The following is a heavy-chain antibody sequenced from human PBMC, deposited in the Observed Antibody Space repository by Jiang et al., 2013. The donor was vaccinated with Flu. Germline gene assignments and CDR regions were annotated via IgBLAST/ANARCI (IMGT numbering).Heavy chain of an antibody. CDR3: ARGLIGYCSSTSCYTGHYYYYGMDV. CDR2: INHSGST. Sequence: KPSETLSLTCAVYGGSFSGYYWSWIRQPPGKGLEWIGEINHSGSTNYNPSLKSRVTISVDTSKNQFSLKLSSVTAADTAVYYCARGLIGYCSSTSCYTGHYYYYGMDVWGQGTTVTVSS. J-gene: IGHJ6*02. D-gene: IGHD2-2*02. CDR1: GGSFSGYY. V-gene: IGHV4-34*01.